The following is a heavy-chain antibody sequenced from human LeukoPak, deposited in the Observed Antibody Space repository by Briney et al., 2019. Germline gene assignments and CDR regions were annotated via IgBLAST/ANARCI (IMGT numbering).Heavy chain of an antibody. V-gene: IGHV1-18*01. J-gene: IGHJ4*02. Sequence: ASVKVSCKASGYTFTSYGISWVRQAPGQGLESMGWISAYNGNTNYAQKLQGRVTMTTDTSTSTAYMELRSLRSDDTAVYYCARDGDDFWSGYYENYFDYWGQGTLVTVSS. CDR3: ARDGDDFWSGYYENYFDY. CDR2: ISAYNGNT. D-gene: IGHD3-3*01. CDR1: GYTFTSYG.